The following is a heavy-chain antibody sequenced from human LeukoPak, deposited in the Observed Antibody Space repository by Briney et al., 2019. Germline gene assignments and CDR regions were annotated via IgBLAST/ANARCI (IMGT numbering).Heavy chain of an antibody. CDR3: ARTRSIPAAGRAGNFDY. D-gene: IGHD6-13*01. CDR1: GFTVSSNY. V-gene: IGHV3-66*01. Sequence: PGGSLRLSCAASGFTVSSNYMNWVRQAPGKGLEWVSLIYSGGSTYYADSVKGRFTISRDNSKNTLYLQMNSLRAEDTAVYYCARTRSIPAAGRAGNFDYWGQGTLVTVSS. CDR2: IYSGGST. J-gene: IGHJ4*02.